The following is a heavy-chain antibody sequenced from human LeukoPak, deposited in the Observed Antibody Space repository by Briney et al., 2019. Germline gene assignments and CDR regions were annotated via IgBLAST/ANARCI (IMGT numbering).Heavy chain of an antibody. CDR1: GDSVSSNNAA. CDR3: ARGTYYDSSGYYYGFYYFDY. J-gene: IGHJ4*02. V-gene: IGHV6-1*01. D-gene: IGHD3-22*01. Sequence: SQTLSLTCAISGDSVSSNNAAWNWIRQSPSRGLEWLGRTYYRSKWYNDYAVSVKSRITFNPDTSKNQFSLQLNSVTPEDTAVYYRARGTYYDSSGYYYGFYYFDYWGQGTLVTVSS. CDR2: TYYRSKWYN.